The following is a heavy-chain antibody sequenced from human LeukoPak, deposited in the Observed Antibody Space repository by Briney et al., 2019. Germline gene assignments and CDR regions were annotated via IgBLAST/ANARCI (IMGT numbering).Heavy chain of an antibody. V-gene: IGHV4-4*07. D-gene: IGHD1-26*01. Sequence: PSETLSLTCTVSGGSISSYYWSWTRQPAGKGLEWIERIYTSGSTNYNPSLESRVTMSVDTSKNQFSLKLSSVTAADSAVYYCARSPLGSLSYFYYYYYMDVWGKGTTVTVSS. CDR2: IYTSGST. J-gene: IGHJ6*03. CDR1: GGSISSYY. CDR3: ARSPLGSLSYFYYYYYMDV.